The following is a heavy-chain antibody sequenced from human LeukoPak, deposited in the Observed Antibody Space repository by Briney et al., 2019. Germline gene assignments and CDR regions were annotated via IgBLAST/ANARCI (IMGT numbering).Heavy chain of an antibody. J-gene: IGHJ6*02. Sequence: ASVKVSCKASGYTFTGYYMHWVRQAPGQGLEWMGWISAYNGNTNYAQKLQGRVTMTTDTSTSTAYMELRSLRSDDTAVYYCARDLQNPGYSSSWYYYYYGMDVWGQGTTVTVSS. D-gene: IGHD6-13*01. CDR1: GYTFTGYY. V-gene: IGHV1-18*04. CDR2: ISAYNGNT. CDR3: ARDLQNPGYSSSWYYYYYGMDV.